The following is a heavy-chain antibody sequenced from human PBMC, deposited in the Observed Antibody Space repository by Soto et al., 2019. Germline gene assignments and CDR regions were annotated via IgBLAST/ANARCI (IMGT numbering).Heavy chain of an antibody. Sequence: SGPTLVNPTQTLTLTCTFSGFSLSTSGVGVGWIRQPPGKALEWLALIYWDDDKRYSPSLKSRLTITKDTSKNQVVLTMTNMDPVDTATYYCAHRLGYCTNGVCYKGVLWFDPWGQGTLVTVSS. V-gene: IGHV2-5*02. CDR3: AHRLGYCTNGVCYKGVLWFDP. CDR1: GFSLSTSGVG. D-gene: IGHD2-8*01. J-gene: IGHJ5*02. CDR2: IYWDDDK.